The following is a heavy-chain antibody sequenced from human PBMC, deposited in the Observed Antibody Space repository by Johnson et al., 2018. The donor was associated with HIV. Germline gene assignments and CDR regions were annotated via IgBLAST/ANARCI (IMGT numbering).Heavy chain of an antibody. CDR2: IKQDGSEK. Sequence: VQLVESGGGLVQPGGSLRLSCAASGFTFSSYWMSWVRQVPGKGLEWVANIKQDGSEKYYVDSVMGRFTISRDNAKNSLYLQMNSLRAEDTAVYYCARAYSVRLPNDGFDIWGQGTMVTVSS. J-gene: IGHJ3*02. V-gene: IGHV3-7*05. D-gene: IGHD3-9*01. CDR3: ARAYSVRLPNDGFDI. CDR1: GFTFSSYW.